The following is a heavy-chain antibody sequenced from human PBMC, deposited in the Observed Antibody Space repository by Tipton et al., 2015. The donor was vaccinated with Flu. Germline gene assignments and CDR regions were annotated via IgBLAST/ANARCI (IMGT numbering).Heavy chain of an antibody. V-gene: IGHV5-51*03. J-gene: IGHJ5*02. D-gene: IGHD2-15*01. CDR1: GYGFSNYY. CDR2: IYVGDSDT. CDR3: VRRRGAQGCSGDSCIPGWFDA. Sequence: VQLVQSGAEVKKPGESLKISCKGSGYGFSNYYIDWVRQMPGKGLEWIGAIYVGDSDTRYSPSFQGQVTISVDKSINTAFLQWGRLKASDTAMYYCVRRRGAQGCSGDSCIPGWFDACSQATLVAVSS.